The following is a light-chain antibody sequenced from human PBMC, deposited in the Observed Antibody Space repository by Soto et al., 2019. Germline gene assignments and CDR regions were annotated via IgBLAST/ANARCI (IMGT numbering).Light chain of an antibody. J-gene: IGKJ1*01. CDR3: QQYNDWPRT. CDR2: GAS. Sequence: EVVMTQSPCTLSLSPGERASLSCRASQSVSGNLAWYQQTPGQAPRLLIHGASTRATGIPDRFSGSGSGTEFTLTISSLQSEDFAFYYCQQYNDWPRTFGQGTKVDIK. V-gene: IGKV3-15*01. CDR1: QSVSGN.